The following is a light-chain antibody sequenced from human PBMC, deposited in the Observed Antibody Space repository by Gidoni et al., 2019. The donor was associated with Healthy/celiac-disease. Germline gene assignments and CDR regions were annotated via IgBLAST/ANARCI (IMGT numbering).Light chain of an antibody. J-gene: IGKJ2*01. CDR1: QDIINY. CDR2: DAS. Sequence: DIQMTQSPSSLSASVGDRVTITCHASQDIINYLNWYQQKPGKAPKLLIYDASNLETGVPSRFSGSGSGTDFTFTISSLQPEDIATYYCQQYDNLPYTFGQGTKLEIK. V-gene: IGKV1-33*01. CDR3: QQYDNLPYT.